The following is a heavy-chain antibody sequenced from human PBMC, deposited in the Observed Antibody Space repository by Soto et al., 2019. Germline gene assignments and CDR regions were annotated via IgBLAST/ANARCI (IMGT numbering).Heavy chain of an antibody. J-gene: IGHJ1*01. CDR3: ARNVPVTPLGY. CDR1: GVTVSNNF. Sequence: EVQLVESGGDLVQPGGSLRLSCAASGVTVSNNFMSWVRQAPGKGLEWVSIIYSGGATQYADSVKGRFTISRDSYKNTVYLQMNSLRVEDTALYYCARNVPVTPLGYWGQGTLVTVSS. CDR2: IYSGGAT. D-gene: IGHD4-17*01. V-gene: IGHV3-66*01.